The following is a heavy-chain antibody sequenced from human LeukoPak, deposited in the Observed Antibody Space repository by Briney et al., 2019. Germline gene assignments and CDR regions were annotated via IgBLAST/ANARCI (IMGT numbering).Heavy chain of an antibody. D-gene: IGHD6-19*01. Sequence: GGSLRLFCAASGFTFSSYSMNWVRQAPGKGLEWVSYISSSTSTIYYADSVKGRFTISRDNAKNSLYLQMNSLRDEDTAVYYCARVRGSGWYERYFDYWGQGTLVTVSS. CDR1: GFTFSSYS. V-gene: IGHV3-48*02. CDR2: ISSSTSTI. J-gene: IGHJ4*02. CDR3: ARVRGSGWYERYFDY.